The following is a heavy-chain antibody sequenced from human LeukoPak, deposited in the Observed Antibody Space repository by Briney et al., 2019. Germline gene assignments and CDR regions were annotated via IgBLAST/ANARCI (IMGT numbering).Heavy chain of an antibody. J-gene: IGHJ6*02. Sequence: GGSLRLSCAASGFTFSNYAMHWVRQAPGKGLEWVTVISYDGSNEYYADSVEGRFTVSGGNSKNTLYLQMHSLRADDTAVYYCARLSGDGYNYHYYGMDVWGQGTTVTVSS. CDR2: ISYDGSNE. V-gene: IGHV3-30*04. CDR1: GFTFSNYA. CDR3: ARLSGDGYNYHYYGMDV. D-gene: IGHD5-24*01.